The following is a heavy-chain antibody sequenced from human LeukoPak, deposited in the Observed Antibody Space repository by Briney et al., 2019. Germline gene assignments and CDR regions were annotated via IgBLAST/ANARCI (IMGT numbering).Heavy chain of an antibody. V-gene: IGHV1-69*06. CDR1: GATFSSYA. Sequence: SVKLSCKASGATFSSYAISWVRQAPGQGLGWMGGIIPIFGTANYAQNFQGRVTITADKSTSTAYMELSSLRSDDTAVYYCARNYDIDYYYYYMDVWGKGTTVTVSS. CDR3: ARNYDIDYYYYYMDV. D-gene: IGHD3-22*01. CDR2: IIPIFGTA. J-gene: IGHJ6*03.